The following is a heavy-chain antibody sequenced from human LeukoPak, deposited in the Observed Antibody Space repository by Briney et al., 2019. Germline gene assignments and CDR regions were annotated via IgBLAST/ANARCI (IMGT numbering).Heavy chain of an antibody. CDR1: GFTFSSYA. V-gene: IGHV3-23*01. D-gene: IGHD6-19*01. CDR2: ISGSGGVT. J-gene: IGHJ4*02. Sequence: GGSLRLSCAASGFTFSSYAMSWVRQAPGKGLEWVSTISGSGGVTYYADSVKGRFTISRDDSKNTLYLQMNSLRAEDTAVYYCAKEMGFSSGWPFDSWGQGTLVTVSS. CDR3: AKEMGFSSGWPFDS.